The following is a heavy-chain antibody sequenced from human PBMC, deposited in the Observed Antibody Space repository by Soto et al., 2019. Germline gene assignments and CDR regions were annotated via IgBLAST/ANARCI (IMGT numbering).Heavy chain of an antibody. CDR1: GYSFTSYW. D-gene: IGHD6-6*01. CDR3: ASSSFHSSSWSFAFDI. V-gene: IGHV5-51*01. J-gene: IGHJ3*02. Sequence: GESLKISCKGSGYSFTSYWIGWVRQMPGKGLEWMGIIYPGDSDTRYSPSFQGQVTISADKSISTAYLQWSSLKASDTAMYYCASSSFHSSSWSFAFDIWGQGTMVTVSS. CDR2: IYPGDSDT.